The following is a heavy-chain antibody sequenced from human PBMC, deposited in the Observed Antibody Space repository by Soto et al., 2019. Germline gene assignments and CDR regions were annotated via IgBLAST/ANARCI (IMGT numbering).Heavy chain of an antibody. Sequence: SETLSLTCPVSGCSISSSSYYWGWIRQPPGKGLEWIGSIYYSGSTYYNPSLKSRVTISVDTSKNQFSLKLSSVTAADTAVYYCARNDYAGWFDPWGQGTLVTVSS. D-gene: IGHD4-17*01. CDR1: GCSISSSSYY. J-gene: IGHJ5*02. CDR2: IYYSGST. V-gene: IGHV4-39*01. CDR3: ARNDYAGWFDP.